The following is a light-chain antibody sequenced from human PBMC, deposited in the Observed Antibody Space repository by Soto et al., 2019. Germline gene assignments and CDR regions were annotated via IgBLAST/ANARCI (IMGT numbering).Light chain of an antibody. Sequence: EIVLTQSPGTLSLSPGERATLSCRASQSGSSNYLAWYQQKPGQPPRLLIYGTSNRATGIPDRFSGSGSGTDFTLTISRLEHEDFALYYCQQDGSSPITFGQGTRLEIK. CDR3: QQDGSSPIT. V-gene: IGKV3-20*01. J-gene: IGKJ5*01. CDR2: GTS. CDR1: QSGSSNY.